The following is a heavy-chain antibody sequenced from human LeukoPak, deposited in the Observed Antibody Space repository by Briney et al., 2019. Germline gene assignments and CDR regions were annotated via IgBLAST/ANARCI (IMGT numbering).Heavy chain of an antibody. V-gene: IGHV3-23*01. CDR3: ATRSRDSSGWFDY. CDR2: ISGGGEHT. CDR1: GFTFTNFA. J-gene: IGHJ4*02. D-gene: IGHD6-19*01. Sequence: GGSLRLSCAASGFTFTNFAMKWVRQAPGKGLEWVADISGGGEHTFYADSVKGRFTISRDNSKSTLFVQMNSLRVDDTAVYYCATRSRDSSGWFDYWGQGTLVTVFS.